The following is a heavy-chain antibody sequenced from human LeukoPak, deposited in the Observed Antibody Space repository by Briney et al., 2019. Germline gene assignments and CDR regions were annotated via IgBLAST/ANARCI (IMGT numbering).Heavy chain of an antibody. CDR3: AAAMVRGVITYDY. J-gene: IGHJ4*02. Sequence: AASMIFSCSASGFTFSSYAMHCVRQAPGKGLEWLTGISYDGSNQYYADSVKGRFTISRDNSKNTLSLQMNSLRAEDTAVYYCAAAMVRGVITYDYWGQGTLVTVSS. CDR1: GFTFSSYA. V-gene: IGHV3-30*04. D-gene: IGHD3-10*01. CDR2: ISYDGSNQ.